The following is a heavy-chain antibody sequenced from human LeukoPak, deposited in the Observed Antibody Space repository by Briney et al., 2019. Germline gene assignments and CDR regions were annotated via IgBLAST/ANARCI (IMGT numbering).Heavy chain of an antibody. CDR2: IKQDGSEK. Sequence: GGSLRLSCAASGFTFSSYWVSWVRQAPGKGLEWVANIKQDGSEKYYVDSVKGRFTISRDNAKNSLYLQMNSLRAEDTAVYYCAREGYYYDSSGYYFDYWGQGTLVTVSS. CDR1: GFTFSSYW. V-gene: IGHV3-7*01. J-gene: IGHJ4*02. CDR3: AREGYYYDSSGYYFDY. D-gene: IGHD3-22*01.